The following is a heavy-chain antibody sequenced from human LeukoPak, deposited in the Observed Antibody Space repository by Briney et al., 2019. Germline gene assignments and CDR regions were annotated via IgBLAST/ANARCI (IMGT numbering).Heavy chain of an antibody. CDR3: ARLYYDILTAIRN. CDR2: FDGNGPNT. CDR1: GFTFSSFA. Sequence: PGGSLRLPCAASGFTFSSFAMTWVRQAPGKGLEWVSGFDGNGPNTYYADSVKGRFTISRDNSKNTLFLQMNSLRAEDTAVYFCARLYYDILTAIRNWGQGTLVTVSS. D-gene: IGHD3-9*01. J-gene: IGHJ4*02. V-gene: IGHV3-23*01.